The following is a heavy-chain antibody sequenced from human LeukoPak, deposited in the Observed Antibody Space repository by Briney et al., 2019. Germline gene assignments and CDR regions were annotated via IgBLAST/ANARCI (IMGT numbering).Heavy chain of an antibody. CDR2: IYGSGVSI. CDR3: AXDLXWXLPXEAY. CDR1: GFTFKNYV. J-gene: IGHJ4*02. V-gene: IGHV3-23*01. Sequence: GGSLRLSCVASGFTFKNYVMNWVRQAPGKGLEWLATIYGSGVSISYADSVKGRFTISRDNSNNTLYLQMNSLRSEDTAIYYXAXDLXWXLPXEAYWGXGILVTVSS. D-gene: IGHD3-22*01.